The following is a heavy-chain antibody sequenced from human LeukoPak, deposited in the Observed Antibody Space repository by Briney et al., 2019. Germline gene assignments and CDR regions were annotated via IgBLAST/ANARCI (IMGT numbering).Heavy chain of an antibody. V-gene: IGHV4-34*10. Sequence: PSETLSLTCAVNGGSSSVYFCSWIRQSPGKGLEWIGEINGGGKTDYNPSLKSRVSMSVDTSKNQFSLKLSSVTAADTAVYYCARSTYYYDSSGYYPTWGQGTLVTVSS. CDR3: ARSTYYYDSSGYYPT. CDR2: INGGGKT. D-gene: IGHD3-22*01. J-gene: IGHJ5*02. CDR1: GGSSSVYF.